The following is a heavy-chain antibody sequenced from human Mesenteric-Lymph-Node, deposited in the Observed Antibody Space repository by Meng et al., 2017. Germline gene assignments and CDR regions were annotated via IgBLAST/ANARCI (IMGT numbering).Heavy chain of an antibody. D-gene: IGHD3-22*01. V-gene: IGHV4-4*02. J-gene: IGHJ4*02. CDR3: ASSDYYRSDY. Sequence: QGHLQESGPGLVKPSETLSLPFAVSGGSISRSDWWSWVRQPPGKGLEWIGETSHSGSTNYSPSLKSRVTISLDKSKNQLSLKLNSVTAADTAVYYCASSDYYRSDYWGQGTLVTVSS. CDR1: GGSISRSDW. CDR2: TSHSGST.